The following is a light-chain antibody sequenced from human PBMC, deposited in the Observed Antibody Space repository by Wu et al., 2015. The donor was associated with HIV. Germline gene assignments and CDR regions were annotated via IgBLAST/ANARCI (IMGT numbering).Light chain of an antibody. CDR2: GAS. CDR3: QQYNDWPYT. J-gene: IGKJ2*01. V-gene: IGKV3-15*01. Sequence: EIVMTQSPATLSVSPGEGATLSCRASQSISSSLAWYQQKPGQAPRLLIYGASTRATGIPARFSGSGSGTEFTLTINSMQSEDFTIYFCQQYNDWPYTFGQGTKLEIK. CDR1: QSISSS.